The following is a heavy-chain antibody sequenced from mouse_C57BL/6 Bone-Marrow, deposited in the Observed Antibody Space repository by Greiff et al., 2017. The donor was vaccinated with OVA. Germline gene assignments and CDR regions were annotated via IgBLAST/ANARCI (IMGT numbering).Heavy chain of an antibody. CDR2: IHPNSGST. J-gene: IGHJ2*01. D-gene: IGHD4-1*01. CDR3: ARRRNWDVLFDY. V-gene: IGHV1-64*01. Sequence: VQLQQPGAELVKPGASVKLSCKASGYTFTSYWMHWVKQRPGQGLEWIGMIHPNSGSTNYNEKFKSKATLTVDKSSSTAYMQLSSLTSEDSAVYYCARRRNWDVLFDYWGQGTTLTVSS. CDR1: GYTFTSYW.